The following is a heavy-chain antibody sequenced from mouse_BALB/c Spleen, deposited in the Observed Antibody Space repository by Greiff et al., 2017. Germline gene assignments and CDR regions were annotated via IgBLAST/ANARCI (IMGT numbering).Heavy chain of an antibody. J-gene: IGHJ3*01. CDR1: GFNIKDTY. Sequence: EVQLQESGAELVKPGASVKLSCTASGFNIKDTYMHWVKQRPEQGLEWIGRIDPANGNTKYDPKFQGKATITADTSSNTAYLQLSSLTSEDTAVYYCARTNSLLRLLWFAYWGQGTLVTVSA. CDR3: ARTNSLLRLLWFAY. D-gene: IGHD1-2*01. CDR2: IDPANGNT. V-gene: IGHV14-3*02.